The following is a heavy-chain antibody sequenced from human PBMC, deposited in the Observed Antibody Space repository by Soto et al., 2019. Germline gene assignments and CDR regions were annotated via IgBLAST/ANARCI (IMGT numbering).Heavy chain of an antibody. V-gene: IGHV4-59*01. CDR2: IYYSGST. CDR1: GGSISSYY. CDR3: ARGDPLLWFGENLYYGMDV. J-gene: IGHJ6*02. Sequence: QVQLQESGPGLVKPSETLSLTCTVSGGSISSYYWSWIRQPPGKGLEWIGYIYYSGSTNYNPSLKSRVTISVDTSKIPFSLKLSYVTAADTAVYYYARGDPLLWFGENLYYGMDVWGQGTTVTVSS. D-gene: IGHD3-10*01.